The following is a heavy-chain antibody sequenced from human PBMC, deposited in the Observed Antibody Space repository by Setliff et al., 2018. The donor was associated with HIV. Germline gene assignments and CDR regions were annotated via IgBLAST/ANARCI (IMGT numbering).Heavy chain of an antibody. CDR3: AGSILTGYYTFGADY. CDR2: INPAGNPT. D-gene: IGHD3-9*01. V-gene: IGHV1-46*01. J-gene: IGHJ4*02. CDR1: GYTFTSDY. Sequence: GASVKVSCKASGYTFTSDYIHWVRQAPGQGLEWMGIINPAGNPTRYAQKFQGRRTMTRDTSTNTVYMELSSLRSEDTVVYNCAGSILTGYYTFGADYWGQGTLVTVSS.